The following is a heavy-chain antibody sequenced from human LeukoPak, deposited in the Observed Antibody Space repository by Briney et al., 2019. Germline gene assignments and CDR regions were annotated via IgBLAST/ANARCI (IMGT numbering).Heavy chain of an antibody. CDR1: GDSISSYY. J-gene: IGHJ6*02. CDR2: IYYTGST. Sequence: SETLSLTCTVSGDSISSYYWSWIRQPPGKGLEWIGYIYYTGSTNYNPSLKGRVTISVDTSKNQFSLTLSSVTAADTAVCFCAREGVVPVGTSYYYYGMDVWGQGTTVTVSS. V-gene: IGHV4-59*01. D-gene: IGHD2-2*01. CDR3: AREGVVPVGTSYYYYGMDV.